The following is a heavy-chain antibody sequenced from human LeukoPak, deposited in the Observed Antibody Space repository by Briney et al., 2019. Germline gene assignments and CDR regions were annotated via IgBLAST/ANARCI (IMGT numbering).Heavy chain of an antibody. J-gene: IGHJ4*02. CDR1: GGSISSSYW. Sequence: PSETLSLTCAVSGGSISSSYWWSWVRQPPGKGLEWIGYKDYSGSTNYNRSLKSRVTISVDTSKNQFSLKLSSVTAADTAVYYCARRHYGFDYWGQGTLVTVSS. V-gene: IGHV4-4*02. D-gene: IGHD3-10*01. CDR2: KDYSGST. CDR3: ARRHYGFDY.